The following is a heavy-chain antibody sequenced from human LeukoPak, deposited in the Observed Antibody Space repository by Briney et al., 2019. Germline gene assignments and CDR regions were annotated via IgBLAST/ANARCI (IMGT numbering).Heavy chain of an antibody. V-gene: IGHV1-8*01. CDR2: MNPNSGNT. Sequence: VASVTVSCKASGYTFTSYDINWVRQATGQGLEWMGWMNPNSGNTGYAQKFQGRVTMTRNTSISTAYMELSSLRSEDTAVYYCARATAPKQWLVLRDYYYGMDVWGQGTTVTVSS. CDR3: ARATAPKQWLVLRDYYYGMDV. J-gene: IGHJ6*02. CDR1: GYTFTSYD. D-gene: IGHD6-19*01.